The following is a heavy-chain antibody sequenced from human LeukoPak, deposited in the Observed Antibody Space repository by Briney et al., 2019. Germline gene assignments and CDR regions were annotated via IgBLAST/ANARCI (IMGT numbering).Heavy chain of an antibody. D-gene: IGHD3-10*01. CDR2: ISAGGDKT. CDR1: GFTFSSYA. V-gene: IGHV3-23*01. CDR3: AKDYGSGSYYSVGDFDY. Sequence: GSLRLSCAASGFTFSSYAMSWVRQTPEKGLEWVSSISAGGDKTYTADSVKGRFTISRDNSKNTLYLQINSLRAEDTAIYYCAKDYGSGSYYSVGDFDYWGQGTLVTVSS. J-gene: IGHJ4*02.